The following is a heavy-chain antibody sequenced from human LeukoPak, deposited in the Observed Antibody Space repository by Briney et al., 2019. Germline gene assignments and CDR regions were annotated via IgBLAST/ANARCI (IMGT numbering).Heavy chain of an antibody. D-gene: IGHD5-18*01. Sequence: GGSLRLACAASGVTFSSYEMKWVRQAPGEGLEWVSYISSGDSTTYYADAVRGRFTISRDNAKNSLYLQMNSLRAEDTAVYYCARVQQPSGIQGYYYGMDVWGQGTTVTVSS. J-gene: IGHJ6*02. CDR1: GVTFSSYE. CDR3: ARVQQPSGIQGYYYGMDV. CDR2: ISSGDSTT. V-gene: IGHV3-48*03.